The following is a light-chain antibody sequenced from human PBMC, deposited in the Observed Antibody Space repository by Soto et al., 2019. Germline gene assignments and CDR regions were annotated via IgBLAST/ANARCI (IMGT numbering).Light chain of an antibody. CDR1: QSININ. V-gene: IGKV3-15*01. CDR3: QQYNNWPRT. Sequence: EIVMTQSPATLSVSPGDRATLSCRASQSININLAWYQQKPGQAPTLLIYGASTRATGIPARFSGSGSGTEFTLTISSLQSEDFAVYYCQQYNNWPRTFGQGTKVEIK. CDR2: GAS. J-gene: IGKJ1*01.